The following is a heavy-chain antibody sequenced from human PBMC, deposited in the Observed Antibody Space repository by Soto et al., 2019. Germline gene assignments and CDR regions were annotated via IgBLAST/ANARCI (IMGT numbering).Heavy chain of an antibody. D-gene: IGHD2-21*02. V-gene: IGHV3-23*01. Sequence: EVQLLESGGGLVQPGGSLRLSCAASGFTFSSYAMSWVRQAPGKGLEWVSAISGSGGSTYYADSVKGRFTISRDNSKNPLYLQMNSLRAEDTAVYYCAKVYADCGGDCYSYYFDYWGQGTLVTVSS. CDR2: ISGSGGST. CDR3: AKVYADCGGDCYSYYFDY. J-gene: IGHJ4*02. CDR1: GFTFSSYA.